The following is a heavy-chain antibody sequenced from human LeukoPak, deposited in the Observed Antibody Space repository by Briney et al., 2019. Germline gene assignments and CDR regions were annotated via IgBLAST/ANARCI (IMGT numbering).Heavy chain of an antibody. V-gene: IGHV3-23*01. CDR3: AGVRFLEWLLGPMDV. CDR1: GFTFSSYA. D-gene: IGHD3-3*01. Sequence: GGSLRLSCAASGFTFSSYAMSWVRQAPGEGLEWVSAISGSGGSTYYADSVKGRFTISRDNSKNTLYLQMNSLRAEDTAVYYCAGVRFLEWLLGPMDVWGQGTTVTVSS. CDR2: ISGSGGST. J-gene: IGHJ6*02.